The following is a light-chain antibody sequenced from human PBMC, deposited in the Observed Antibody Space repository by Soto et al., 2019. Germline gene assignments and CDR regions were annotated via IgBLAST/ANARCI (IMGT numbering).Light chain of an antibody. CDR1: SSDVGTYNF. V-gene: IGLV2-11*01. CDR2: DVT. J-gene: IGLJ1*01. CDR3: CSYVGSYTSYV. Sequence: QSALTKPRSVSGSPGQSVTISCTGTSSDVGTYNFVSWYQQHPGKASKFMIYDVTKRPSGVPDRFSGSKSGNTASLTISGLQAEDEADYYCCSYVGSYTSYVFGTGTKLTVL.